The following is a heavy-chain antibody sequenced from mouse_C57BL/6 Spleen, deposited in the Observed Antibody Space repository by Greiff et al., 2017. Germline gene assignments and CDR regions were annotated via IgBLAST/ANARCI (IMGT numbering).Heavy chain of an antibody. J-gene: IGHJ1*03. CDR3: ARLGTTVVATGYFDV. CDR1: GYTFTSYW. CDR2: IDPSDSYT. D-gene: IGHD1-1*01. V-gene: IGHV1-50*01. Sequence: VQLQQPGAELVKPGASVKLSCKASGYTFTSYWMQWVKQRPGQGLEWIGEIDPSDSYTNYNQKFKGKATLTVDTSSSTAYMQLSSLTSEDSAVYYCARLGTTVVATGYFDVWGTGTTVTVSS.